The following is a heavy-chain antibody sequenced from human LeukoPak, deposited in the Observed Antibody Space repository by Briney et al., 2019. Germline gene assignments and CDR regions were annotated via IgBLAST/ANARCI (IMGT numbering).Heavy chain of an antibody. V-gene: IGHV1-69*13. CDR3: ARSGLGGYYYYGMDV. Sequence: SVKVSCKASGGTFSSYAISWVRQAPGQGLEWMGGIIPIFGTANYAQKFQGRVTITVDESTSTAYMELSSLRSEDTAVYYCARSGLGGYYYYGMDVWGKGTTVTVSS. CDR1: GGTFSSYA. CDR2: IIPIFGTA. D-gene: IGHD2-15*01. J-gene: IGHJ6*04.